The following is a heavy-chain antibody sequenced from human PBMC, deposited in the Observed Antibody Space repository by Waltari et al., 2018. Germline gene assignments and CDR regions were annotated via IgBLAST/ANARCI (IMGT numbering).Heavy chain of an antibody. CDR2: IYHSGST. Sequence: QVQLQESGPGLVKPSETLSLTCAVSGYSISSGYYWGWIRQPPGKGLEWIGSIYHSGSTYYNPSLKSRVTISVDTSKNQFSLKLSSVTAADTAVYYCARLGDYIWGSLSSAFDIWGQGTMVTVSS. CDR1: GYSISSGYY. D-gene: IGHD3-16*01. CDR3: ARLGDYIWGSLSSAFDI. V-gene: IGHV4-38-2*01. J-gene: IGHJ3*02.